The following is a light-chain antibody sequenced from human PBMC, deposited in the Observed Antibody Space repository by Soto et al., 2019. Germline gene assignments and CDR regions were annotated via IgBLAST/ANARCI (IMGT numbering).Light chain of an antibody. Sequence: EIVMTQSPATLAVSPGETTRLSCRASQSINSDVAWYQQKLCQTPRLLIHGASTRATGIAARFSGSGSGTEFTLTISGLQSEDFATYYCQQYNYWPVTFGGGTKV. CDR3: QQYNYWPVT. V-gene: IGKV3-15*01. J-gene: IGKJ4*01. CDR1: QSINSD. CDR2: GAS.